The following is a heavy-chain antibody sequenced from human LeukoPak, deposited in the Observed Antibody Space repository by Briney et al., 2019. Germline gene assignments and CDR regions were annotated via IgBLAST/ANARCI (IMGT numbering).Heavy chain of an antibody. J-gene: IGHJ4*02. CDR1: GFTFSTYS. D-gene: IGHD3-10*01. Sequence: GGSLRLSCAASGFTFSTYSMNWVRQAPGEGLEWVSSISSSGSYIFYADSVKGRFTISRDNAKNSLYLQMNSLRAEDTAVYYCTRDAGKGLYTLVRGVVDSWGQGTLVTVSS. CDR2: ISSSGSYI. V-gene: IGHV3-21*01. CDR3: TRDAGKGLYTLVRGVVDS.